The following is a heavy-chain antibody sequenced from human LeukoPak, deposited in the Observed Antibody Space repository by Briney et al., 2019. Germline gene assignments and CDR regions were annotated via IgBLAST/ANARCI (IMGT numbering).Heavy chain of an antibody. D-gene: IGHD6-13*01. V-gene: IGHV4-61*02. CDR2: IYTSGST. CDR1: GVTITGDSYS. Sequence: SETLSLTCTASGVTITGDSYSWSCHPPPAGKGLEWMGRIYTSGSTNYSPALKRRVTISVDTSKNQFSLKLSFVTAADTAVYYCARGCGTEQQLVNWGQGTLVTVSS. CDR3: ARGCGTEQQLVN. J-gene: IGHJ4*02.